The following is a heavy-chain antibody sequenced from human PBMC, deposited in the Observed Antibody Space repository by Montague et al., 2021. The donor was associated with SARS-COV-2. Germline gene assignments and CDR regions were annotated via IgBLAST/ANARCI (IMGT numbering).Heavy chain of an antibody. Sequence: TLSLTCTVSGGSISSGGYYWSWIRQHPGKGLEWIGYIYYSGSTYYNPSLKSRVTISVDTSKNRFSLKLSSVTAADTAVYYCARVFPRWLQFDPYFDYWGQGTLVTVSS. CDR2: IYYSGST. J-gene: IGHJ4*02. CDR3: ARVFPRWLQFDPYFDY. D-gene: IGHD5-24*01. CDR1: GGSISSGGYY. V-gene: IGHV4-31*03.